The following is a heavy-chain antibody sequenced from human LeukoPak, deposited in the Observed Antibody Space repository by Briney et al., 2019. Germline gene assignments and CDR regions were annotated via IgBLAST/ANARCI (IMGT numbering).Heavy chain of an antibody. J-gene: IGHJ6*02. CDR3: ARDSSSGWYEEGYYYGMDV. CDR1: GYTFTSYG. CDR2: ISAYNGNT. D-gene: IGHD6-19*01. Sequence: GASVTVSCKASGYTFTSYGISWVRQAPGQGLEWMGWISAYNGNTNYAQKLQGRVTMTTDTSTSTAYMELRSLRSDDTAVYYCARDSSSGWYEEGYYYGMDVWGQGTTVTVSS. V-gene: IGHV1-18*01.